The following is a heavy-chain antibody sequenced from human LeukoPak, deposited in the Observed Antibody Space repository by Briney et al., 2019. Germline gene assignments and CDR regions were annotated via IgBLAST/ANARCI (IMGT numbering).Heavy chain of an antibody. D-gene: IGHD6-19*01. CDR1: GFTFSSYG. Sequence: SLRLSCAASGFTFSSYGMHWVRQAPGKGLEWVAVISYDGSNKYYADSVKGRFTISRDNSKNTLYLQMNSLRAEDTAVYYCAKDRRGWPFDYWGQGTLVTVSS. CDR2: ISYDGSNK. V-gene: IGHV3-30*18. J-gene: IGHJ4*02. CDR3: AKDRRGWPFDY.